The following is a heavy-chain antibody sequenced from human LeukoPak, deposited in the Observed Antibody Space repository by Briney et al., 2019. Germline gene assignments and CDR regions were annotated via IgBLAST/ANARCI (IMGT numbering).Heavy chain of an antibody. V-gene: IGHV1-18*01. CDR2: ISAYNGDK. D-gene: IGHD6-6*01. CDR1: GYTFTSYG. CDR3: ARDEMKYSSTWSHAFDI. Sequence: ASVKVSCKASGYTFTSYGISWMRQAPGQGLEWMGWISAYNGDKNYAQKFQGRVIMTTDTSTTTAYMELRSLRSDDTAVYYCARDEMKYSSTWSHAFDIWGQGTMVTVSS. J-gene: IGHJ3*02.